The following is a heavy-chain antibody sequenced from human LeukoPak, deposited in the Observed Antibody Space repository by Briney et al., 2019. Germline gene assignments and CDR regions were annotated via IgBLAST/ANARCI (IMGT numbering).Heavy chain of an antibody. D-gene: IGHD6-13*01. CDR2: ILYDGSNK. V-gene: IGHV3-30*02. Sequence: GGSLRLSCAASGFILNNYGMHWVRQAPGKGLEWVAFILYDGSNKYYADSVKGRFTISRDNSKNTLYLQMNSLRAEDTAVYYCAYPSVDSSSWYFDYWGQGTLVTVSS. J-gene: IGHJ4*02. CDR1: GFILNNYG. CDR3: AYPSVDSSSWYFDY.